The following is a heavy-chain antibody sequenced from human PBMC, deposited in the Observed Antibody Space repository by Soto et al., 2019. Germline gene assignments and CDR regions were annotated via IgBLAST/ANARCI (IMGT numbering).Heavy chain of an antibody. D-gene: IGHD6-19*01. Sequence: SPTLSLPCAISGDRVSSNSAAWNWIRQSPSRGLEWLGRTYYRSKWYNDYAVSVKSRITINPDTSKNQFSLQLNSVTPEDTAVYYCASLSREIYSSGWDTDYYYGMDVWGQGTTVTVSS. J-gene: IGHJ6*02. V-gene: IGHV6-1*01. CDR2: TYYRSKWYN. CDR3: ASLSREIYSSGWDTDYYYGMDV. CDR1: GDRVSSNSAA.